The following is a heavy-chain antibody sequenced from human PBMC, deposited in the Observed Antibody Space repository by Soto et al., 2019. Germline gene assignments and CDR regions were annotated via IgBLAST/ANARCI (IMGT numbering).Heavy chain of an antibody. CDR1: GGSISSSNYY. D-gene: IGHD3-22*01. CDR3: ARALKPVVITLGY. J-gene: IGHJ4*02. Sequence: SETLSLTCTVSGGSISSSNYYWGWIRQPPGKGLEWIGSIYYSGSAYYNPSLKSRVTISVDTSKNQFSLRLSSVTAADTAVYYCARALKPVVITLGYWGQGNSVPVSS. V-gene: IGHV4-39*01. CDR2: IYYSGSA.